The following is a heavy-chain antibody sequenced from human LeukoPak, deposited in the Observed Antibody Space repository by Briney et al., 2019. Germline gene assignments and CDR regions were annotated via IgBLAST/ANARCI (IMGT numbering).Heavy chain of an antibody. CDR1: GFDLNTYE. J-gene: IGHJ5*02. Sequence: PGGSLRLSCAASGFDLNTYEMNWVRQAPGKGLEWIADITISGHTKNYADPVKGRFTISRDNAGTSLYLQMNSLRVEDTGVYYCARGDPHADLWGQETLVTVSS. CDR2: ITISGHTK. D-gene: IGHD5-24*01. V-gene: IGHV3-48*03. CDR3: ARGDPHADL.